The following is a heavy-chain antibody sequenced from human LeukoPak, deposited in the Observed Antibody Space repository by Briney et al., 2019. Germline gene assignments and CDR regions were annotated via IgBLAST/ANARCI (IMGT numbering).Heavy chain of an antibody. J-gene: IGHJ4*02. D-gene: IGHD1-26*01. V-gene: IGHV3-33*01. CDR3: ARPSGSYEPYFDY. Sequence: GGSLRLSCAASGFTFSSYGMHWVRQAPGKGLERVAVIWYDGSNKYYADSVKGRFTISRDNSKNTLYLQVNSLRAEDTAVYYCARPSGSYEPYFDYWGQGTLVTVSS. CDR2: IWYDGSNK. CDR1: GFTFSSYG.